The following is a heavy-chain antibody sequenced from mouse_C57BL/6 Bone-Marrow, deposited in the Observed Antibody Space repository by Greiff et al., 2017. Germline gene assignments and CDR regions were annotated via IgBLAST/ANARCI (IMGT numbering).Heavy chain of an antibody. V-gene: IGHV1-85*01. J-gene: IGHJ1*03. CDR1: GYTFTSYD. CDR2: IYPRDGST. CDR3: ARGYGSSYWYFDV. D-gene: IGHD1-1*01. Sequence: VQLQQPGPELVKPGASVKLSCKASGYTFTSYDINWVKQRPGQGLEWIGWIYPRDGSTKYNEKFKGKATLTVDTSSSTAYMELHSLTSEDSAVYFCARGYGSSYWYFDVWGTGTTVTVSS.